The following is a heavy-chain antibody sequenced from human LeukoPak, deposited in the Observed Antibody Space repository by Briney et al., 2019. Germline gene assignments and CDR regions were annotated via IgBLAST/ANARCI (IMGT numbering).Heavy chain of an antibody. CDR1: GGSISSGDYY. D-gene: IGHD2/OR15-2a*01. CDR3: AREDTTQYYAFDI. Sequence: PSETLSLTRTVSGGSISSGDYYWSWIRQPPGKGLEWIGYIYYSGSTYYNPSLKSRVTISVDTSKNQFSLKLSSVTAADTAVYYCAREDTTQYYAFDIWGQGTMVTVSS. J-gene: IGHJ3*02. CDR2: IYYSGST. V-gene: IGHV4-30-4*01.